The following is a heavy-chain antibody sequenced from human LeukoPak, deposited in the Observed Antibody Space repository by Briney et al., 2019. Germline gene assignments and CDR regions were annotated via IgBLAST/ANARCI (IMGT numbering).Heavy chain of an antibody. CDR1: GYTFTSYD. D-gene: IGHD5-18*01. CDR2: MNPNSGNT. CDR3: ARGLARTSMVTRGGVRFDY. Sequence: ASVKVSCKASGYTFTSYDINWVRQATGQGLEWMGWMNPNSGNTGYAQKFQGRVTMTRNTSISTAYMELSSLRSEDTAVYYCARGLARTSMVTRGGVRFDYWGQGALVTVSS. V-gene: IGHV1-8*01. J-gene: IGHJ4*02.